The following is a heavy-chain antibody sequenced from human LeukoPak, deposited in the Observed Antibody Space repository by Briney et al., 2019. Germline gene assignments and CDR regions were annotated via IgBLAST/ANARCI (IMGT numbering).Heavy chain of an antibody. J-gene: IGHJ5*02. D-gene: IGHD1-26*01. Sequence: PSETLSLTCTVSGCSISSSSYYWGWIRQPPGKGREWIGSIYYSGSTNYNPSLKSRVTISVDTSKNQFSLKLSSVTAADTAVYYCARRGVGWFDPWGQGTLVTVSS. CDR1: GCSISSSSYY. CDR3: ARRGVGWFDP. CDR2: IYYSGST. V-gene: IGHV4-39*07.